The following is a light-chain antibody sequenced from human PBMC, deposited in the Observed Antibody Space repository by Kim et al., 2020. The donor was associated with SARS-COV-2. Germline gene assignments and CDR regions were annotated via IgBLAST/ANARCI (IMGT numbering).Light chain of an antibody. CDR3: RQRFDRFT. Sequence: EIVLTQSPATLSLSPWERATLSCRASQSGSSSLAWYQHKPGQAPKLIIYDGYMRPTGIPDRFSGSGSGTDFILTISSLEPEDFAVYYCRQRFDRFTFGPGTKVDIK. V-gene: IGKV3-11*01. CDR1: QSGSSS. CDR2: DGY. J-gene: IGKJ3*01.